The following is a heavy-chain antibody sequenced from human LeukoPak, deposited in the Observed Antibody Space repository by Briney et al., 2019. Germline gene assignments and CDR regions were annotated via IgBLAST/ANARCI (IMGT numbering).Heavy chain of an antibody. Sequence: SETLSLTCTVSGGSISSSSYYWGWIRQPPGKGLEWIGNIYYSGSTYYNPSLKSRVTISVDTSKNQFSLRLSSVTAADTAVYYCARGRSSSWYVWGQGTLVTVSS. D-gene: IGHD6-13*01. CDR3: ARGRSSSWYV. CDR1: GGSISSSSYY. CDR2: IYYSGST. J-gene: IGHJ4*02. V-gene: IGHV4-39*07.